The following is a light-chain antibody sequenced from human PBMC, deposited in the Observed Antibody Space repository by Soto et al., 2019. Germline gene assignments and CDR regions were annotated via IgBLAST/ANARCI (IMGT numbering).Light chain of an antibody. V-gene: IGLV2-23*02. Sequence: QSALTQPASVSGSPGQSITISCTGSSSDVGTYNLVSWYLHHPGKAPKLMISEVVKRPSGVSNRFSGSKSGNTASLTISGLQAEDEADYYCCSYAGSSMFVFGGGTKVTVL. CDR1: SSDVGTYNL. CDR3: CSYAGSSMFV. CDR2: EVV. J-gene: IGLJ2*01.